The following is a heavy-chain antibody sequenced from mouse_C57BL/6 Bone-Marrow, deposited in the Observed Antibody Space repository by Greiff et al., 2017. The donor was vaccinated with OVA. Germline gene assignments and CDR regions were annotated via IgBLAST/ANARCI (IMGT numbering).Heavy chain of an antibody. CDR1: GFTFSSYA. CDR2: ISDGGSYT. CDR3: ARNYGSSSAWFAY. J-gene: IGHJ3*01. Sequence: EVQGVESGGGLVKPGGSLKLSCAASGFTFSSYAMSWVRQTPEKRLEWVATISDGGSYTYYPDNVKGRFTISRDNAKNNLYLQMSHLKSEDTAMYYCARNYGSSSAWFAYWGQGTLVTVSA. V-gene: IGHV5-4*01. D-gene: IGHD1-1*01.